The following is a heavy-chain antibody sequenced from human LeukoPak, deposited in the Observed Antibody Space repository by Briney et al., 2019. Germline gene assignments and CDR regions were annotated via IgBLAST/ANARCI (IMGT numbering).Heavy chain of an antibody. D-gene: IGHD3-22*01. V-gene: IGHV3-30*02. CDR3: AKVIYDSSNY. Sequence: GGSLRLSCAASGFTFSSYGMHWVRQAPGKGLEWVAFIRYDGSNKCYADSVKGRFTISRDNSKNTLYLQMNSLRAEDTAVYYCAKVIYDSSNYWGQGTLVTVSS. J-gene: IGHJ4*02. CDR2: IRYDGSNK. CDR1: GFTFSSYG.